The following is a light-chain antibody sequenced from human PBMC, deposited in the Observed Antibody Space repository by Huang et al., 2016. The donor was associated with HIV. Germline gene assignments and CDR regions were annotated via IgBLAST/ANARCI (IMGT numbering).Light chain of an antibody. Sequence: DRVMTQSPVTLSVSPGERATLSCRASQSVSSNLAWYQQKPGQAPRLLIYDASTRATDVPARFSGSGSEIQFTLTISSLQSEDFAVYYCQQYNNWPRTFGQGTKLEIK. J-gene: IGKJ2*01. CDR1: QSVSSN. CDR3: QQYNNWPRT. V-gene: IGKV3-15*01. CDR2: DAS.